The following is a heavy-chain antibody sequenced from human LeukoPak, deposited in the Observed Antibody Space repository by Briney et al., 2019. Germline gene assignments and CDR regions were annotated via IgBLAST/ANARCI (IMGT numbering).Heavy chain of an antibody. CDR2: ISPNSGGT. V-gene: IGHV1-2*02. CDR1: GYTFTAYY. D-gene: IGHD7-27*01. J-gene: IGHJ2*01. CDR3: AIQPWGSGNNWYFDL. Sequence: ASVKVSCRASGYTFTAYYIHWVRQAPGQGLEWMGWISPNSGGTDYAQKFKGRVTMTRDTSISTTYVELSSLTSDDTAVYYCAIQPWGSGNNWYFDLWGRGTLVTVSS.